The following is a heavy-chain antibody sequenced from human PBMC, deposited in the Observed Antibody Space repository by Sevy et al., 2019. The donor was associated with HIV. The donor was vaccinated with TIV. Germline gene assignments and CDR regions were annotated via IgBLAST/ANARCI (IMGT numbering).Heavy chain of an antibody. V-gene: IGHV3-7*01. Sequence: GGSLRLSCAASGFTFSGYWMSWVRQAPGKGLQWVANIKQDGSKNEFVDSVKGRFTISRDNPKNSLYLQMNNLRAEDTAVYYCAREGAGGFDYWGQGTLVTVSS. J-gene: IGHJ4*02. CDR2: IKQDGSKN. D-gene: IGHD2-15*01. CDR1: GFTFSGYW. CDR3: AREGAGGFDY.